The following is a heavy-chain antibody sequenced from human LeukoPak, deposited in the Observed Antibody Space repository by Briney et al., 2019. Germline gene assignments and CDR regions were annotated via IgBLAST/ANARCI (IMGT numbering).Heavy chain of an antibody. J-gene: IGHJ4*02. D-gene: IGHD3-10*01. V-gene: IGHV3-48*03. CDR1: GFTFSSYE. CDR3: ATVLLWFGELLEGTFDY. Sequence: GGSLRLSCAASGFTFSSYEMNWVRQAPGKGLEWVSYISSSGSTIYYADSVKGRFTISRDNAKKSLYLQMNSLRAEDTAVYYCATVLLWFGELLEGTFDYWGQGTLVTVSS. CDR2: ISSSGSTI.